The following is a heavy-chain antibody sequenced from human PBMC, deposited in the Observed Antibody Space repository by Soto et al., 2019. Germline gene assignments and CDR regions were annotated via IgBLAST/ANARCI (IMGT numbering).Heavy chain of an antibody. V-gene: IGHV4-30-2*01. CDR2: IYHSGST. CDR1: GGSISSGGYS. Sequence: SETLSLTCAVSGGSISSGGYSWSWIRQPPGKGLEWIGYIYHSGSTYYNPSLKSRVTISVDRSKNQFSLKLSSVTAADTAVYYCARGPPVPWGQGNLVTVSS. CDR3: ARGPPVP. J-gene: IGHJ5*02.